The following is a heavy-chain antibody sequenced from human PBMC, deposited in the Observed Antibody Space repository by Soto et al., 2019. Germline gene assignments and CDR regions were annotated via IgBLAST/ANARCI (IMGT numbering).Heavy chain of an antibody. CDR3: AREVTVFGVIIPTPMDV. V-gene: IGHV3-48*03. D-gene: IGHD3-3*01. CDR1: GFTFSGYE. CDR2: ISGSGTTI. Sequence: GGSLKISCAASGFTFSGYEMNWVRQAPWKGLEWISYISGSGTTIYYADSVKGRFTISRDNAKKSLYLQMNSLRAEDTAVYYCAREVTVFGVIIPTPMDVWGQGTTVTVSS. J-gene: IGHJ6*02.